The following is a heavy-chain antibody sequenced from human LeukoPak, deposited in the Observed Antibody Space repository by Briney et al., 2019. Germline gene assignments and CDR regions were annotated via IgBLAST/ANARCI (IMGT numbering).Heavy chain of an antibody. CDR2: IYYSGST. Sequence: PSETLSLTCTVSGGSINSYNWNWIRQPPGKGLEWIGDIYYSGSTNYNSPLKSRVTMSVDTSKKQFSLKLSSVTAADTAVYYCAREYYGSGGYSYFDHWGQGTQVTVSS. CDR1: GGSINSYN. CDR3: AREYYGSGGYSYFDH. D-gene: IGHD3-22*01. J-gene: IGHJ4*02. V-gene: IGHV4-59*01.